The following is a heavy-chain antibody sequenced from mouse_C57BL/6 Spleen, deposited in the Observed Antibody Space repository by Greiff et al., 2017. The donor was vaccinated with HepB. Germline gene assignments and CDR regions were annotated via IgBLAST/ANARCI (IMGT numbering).Heavy chain of an antibody. D-gene: IGHD1-1*01. J-gene: IGHJ3*01. CDR1: GFTFSDYG. CDR3: ARRDYYGSGFAY. V-gene: IGHV5-17*01. Sequence: EVKLVEPGGGLVKPGGSLKLSCAASGFTFSDYGMHWVRQAPEKGLEWVAYISSGSSTIYYADTVKGRFTISRDNAKNTLFLQMTSLKSEDTAMYYCARRDYYGSGFAYWGQGTLVTGSA. CDR2: ISSGSSTI.